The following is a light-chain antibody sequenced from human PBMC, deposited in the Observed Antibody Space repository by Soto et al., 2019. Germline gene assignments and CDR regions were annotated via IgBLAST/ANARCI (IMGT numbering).Light chain of an antibody. V-gene: IGKV3-20*01. Sequence: EIVLTQSPGTLSLSPGERATLSCRASQSVSSSYLAWYQQKPGQAPRLLIYPTSNRATGIPDRFSGSGSGTDFTLTISRLEPEDFAVYWCQQYDSSPRSFGQGTKVEIK. J-gene: IGKJ1*01. CDR1: QSVSSSY. CDR3: QQYDSSPRS. CDR2: PTS.